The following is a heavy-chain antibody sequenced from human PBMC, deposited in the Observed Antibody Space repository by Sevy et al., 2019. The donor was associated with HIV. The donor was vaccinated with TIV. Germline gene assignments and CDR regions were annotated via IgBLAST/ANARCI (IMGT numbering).Heavy chain of an antibody. CDR1: GGSISSSSIY. D-gene: IGHD1-26*01. V-gene: IGHV4-39*01. Sequence: SETLSLTCTVSGGSISSSSIYWGWFRQSPGKGLDYIGSIFHSGDTYYNPSLKSRVTISVDTSKNQFSLKMTSVTAADTAVYYCARHFYSNGMEVWGQGTTVTVSS. CDR3: ARHFYSNGMEV. CDR2: IFHSGDT. J-gene: IGHJ6*02.